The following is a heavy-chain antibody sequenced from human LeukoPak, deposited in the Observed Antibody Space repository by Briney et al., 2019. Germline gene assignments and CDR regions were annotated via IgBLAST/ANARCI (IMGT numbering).Heavy chain of an antibody. CDR2: IYFAGNT. J-gene: IGHJ5*02. D-gene: IGHD5-12*01. Sequence: PSETLSLTCNVSGGSISSGNHYWGYIRQPPGKGLEWIGSIYFAGNTYYNPSLKSRVIISVDTSKNQFSLKLSSVTAADTAVYYCVRLSVARGGWFDPWGQGTLVTVSS. V-gene: IGHV4-39*01. CDR1: GGSISSGNHY. CDR3: VRLSVARGGWFDP.